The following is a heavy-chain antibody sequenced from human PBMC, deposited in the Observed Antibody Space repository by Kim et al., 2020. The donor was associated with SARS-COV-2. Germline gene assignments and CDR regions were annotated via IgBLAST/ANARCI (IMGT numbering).Heavy chain of an antibody. CDR3: ASRAVDSSGTYYFDY. D-gene: IGHD3-22*01. J-gene: IGHJ4*02. Sequence: AYSVKVRSTISRDTAKKTLYLQINSLRAEDTALYYCASRAVDSSGTYYFDYWGQGTLVTVSS. V-gene: IGHV3-74*01.